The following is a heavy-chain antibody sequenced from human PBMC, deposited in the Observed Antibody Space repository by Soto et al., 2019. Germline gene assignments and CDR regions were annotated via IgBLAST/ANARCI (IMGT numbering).Heavy chain of an antibody. Sequence: ASVKVSCKASGYTFTSYGISWVRQAPGQGLEWMGWISAYNGNTNYAQKLQSRVTMTTDTSTSTAYMELRSLRSDDTAVYYCARAAPPVVAATPWFDPWGQGTLVTVSS. V-gene: IGHV1-18*01. D-gene: IGHD2-15*01. CDR2: ISAYNGNT. CDR3: ARAAPPVVAATPWFDP. CDR1: GYTFTSYG. J-gene: IGHJ5*02.